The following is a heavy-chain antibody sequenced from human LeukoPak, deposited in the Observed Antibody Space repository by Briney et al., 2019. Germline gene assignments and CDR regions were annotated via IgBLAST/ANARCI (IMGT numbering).Heavy chain of an antibody. CDR1: GYSFTSYW. V-gene: IGHV5-51*01. D-gene: IGHD3-3*01. CDR3: ARRSYDFWNAYNWFDP. Sequence: GESLKISCKGSGYSFTSYWIGWVRQMPGKGLEWMGIIYPGDSDTRYSPSFQGQVTISADKSISTAYLQWSSLKASDTAMYYCARRSYDFWNAYNWFDPWGQGTLVTVSS. J-gene: IGHJ5*02. CDR2: IYPGDSDT.